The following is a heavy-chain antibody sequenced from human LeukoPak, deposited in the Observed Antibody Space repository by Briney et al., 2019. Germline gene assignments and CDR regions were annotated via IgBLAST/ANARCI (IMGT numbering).Heavy chain of an antibody. CDR3: ARRQVGLRRDLWFDP. Sequence: SETLSLTCTVSGGSISSSYWSWIRQPPGKGLEWIGEINHSGRTNFNPSLKSRVTMSVDTSKNQFSLKLSSVTAADTAVYYCARRQVGLRRDLWFDPWGQGILVTVSS. CDR2: INHSGRT. D-gene: IGHD2-15*01. V-gene: IGHV4-34*01. CDR1: GGSISSSY. J-gene: IGHJ5*02.